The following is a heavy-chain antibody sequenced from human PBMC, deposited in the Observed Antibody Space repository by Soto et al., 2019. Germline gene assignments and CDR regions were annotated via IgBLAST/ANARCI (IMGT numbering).Heavy chain of an antibody. CDR2: INAASGNT. Sequence: QVQLVQSGAEVKKPGASVKVSCKASGYTFPNYAIHWVRQAPGQRLECMGWINAASGNTKYSQSFQGRVTITRDTSASTAYMELSSLTCEDTAVYYCARGGYSSGYYYSFDSWGQGTLVTVSS. CDR3: ARGGYSSGYYYSFDS. V-gene: IGHV1-3*01. D-gene: IGHD3-22*01. CDR1: GYTFPNYA. J-gene: IGHJ4*02.